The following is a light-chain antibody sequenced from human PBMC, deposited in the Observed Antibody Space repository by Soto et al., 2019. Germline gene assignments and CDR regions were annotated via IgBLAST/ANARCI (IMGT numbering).Light chain of an antibody. Sequence: EIELTQSPGTLSLSPGKRATLSCRASQSISSSYLAWYQQRPGQAPRLLIYGASSRATGIPDRFSGSGSGTEFTLTISRLEPEDFAVYYCQQYGSSPLTFGGGAKVDIK. J-gene: IGKJ4*01. CDR1: QSISSSY. CDR2: GAS. CDR3: QQYGSSPLT. V-gene: IGKV3-20*01.